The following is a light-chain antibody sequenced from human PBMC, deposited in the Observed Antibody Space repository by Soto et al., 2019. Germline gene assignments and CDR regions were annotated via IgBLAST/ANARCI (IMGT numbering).Light chain of an antibody. CDR2: DVS. CDR3: QSFDSALSAYV. J-gene: IGLJ1*01. CDR1: SSDVAAYNY. Sequence: QSVLTQPRSVSGSPGQSVTISCTGTSSDVAAYNYVSWYQQHPGKAPKLLICDVSRRPSGVPDRFSGSRSGTSASLAITGLQAEDEADYYCQSFDSALSAYVFGTGTKLTVL. V-gene: IGLV2-11*01.